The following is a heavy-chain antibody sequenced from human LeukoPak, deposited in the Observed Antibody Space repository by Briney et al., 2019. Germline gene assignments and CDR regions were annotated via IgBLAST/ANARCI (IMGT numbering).Heavy chain of an antibody. J-gene: IGHJ6*03. CDR3: ARGLQYQLLKALRYYYMDV. Sequence: SVKVSCKASGGTFSSHAIAWVRQAPGQGPEWMGGIIPISGTADYAQKFQGRVTITTDQSTSTACMELNSLTSDDTAVYYCARGLQYQLLKALRYYYMDVWGEGTTVTVSS. V-gene: IGHV1-69*05. CDR2: IIPISGTA. CDR1: GGTFSSHA. D-gene: IGHD2-2*01.